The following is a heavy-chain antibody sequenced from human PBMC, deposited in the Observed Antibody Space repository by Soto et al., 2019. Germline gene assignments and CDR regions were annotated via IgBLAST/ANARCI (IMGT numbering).Heavy chain of an antibody. V-gene: IGHV1-69*01. J-gene: IGHJ2*01. CDR3: ARGVVSGFEHLYFDL. Sequence: QVQLVQSGAEVKKPGSSVKVSCRASGVSFTDHGISWLRQAPGQGLEWIGGFTPKFGTANYAPKFQVRASITAEESKTTVAVTLSSLRPEDTAVYFCARGVVSGFEHLYFDLWGRGTLITVSS. CDR2: FTPKFGTA. CDR1: GVSFTDHG. D-gene: IGHD5-12*01.